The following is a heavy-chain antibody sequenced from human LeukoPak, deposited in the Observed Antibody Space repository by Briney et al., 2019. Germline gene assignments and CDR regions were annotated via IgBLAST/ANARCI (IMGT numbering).Heavy chain of an antibody. D-gene: IGHD2-15*01. CDR3: AKVQKKRYCSGGSCYDLDY. CDR1: GFTFSSYG. CDR2: ISYDGSNK. J-gene: IGHJ4*02. Sequence: GRSLRPSCAASGFTFSSYGMHWVRQAPGKGLEWVAVISYDGSNKYYADSVKGRFTISRDNSKNTLYLQMNSLRAEDTAVYYCAKVQKKRYCSGGSCYDLDYWGQGTLVTVSS. V-gene: IGHV3-30*18.